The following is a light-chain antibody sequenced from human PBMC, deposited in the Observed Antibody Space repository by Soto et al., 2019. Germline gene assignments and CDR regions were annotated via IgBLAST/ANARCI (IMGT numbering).Light chain of an antibody. Sequence: DIQITQSPSSVSASVGDRVTIPCRSSEDISTRLAWYQQKPGKAPNLLLYAASSLQTGVPSRFSGGRSWTNFTLIISSLQPEDFANYYCQHADSFPLITFGQGTRLEIK. V-gene: IGKV1-12*01. CDR3: QHADSFPLIT. CDR1: EDISTR. J-gene: IGKJ5*01. CDR2: AAS.